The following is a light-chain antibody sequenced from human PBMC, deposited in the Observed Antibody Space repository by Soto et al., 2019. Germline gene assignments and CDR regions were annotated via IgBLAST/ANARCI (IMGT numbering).Light chain of an antibody. V-gene: IGLV2-23*01. CDR3: CSYAGSSTWV. J-gene: IGLJ1*01. Sequence: QSALTQPASVSGSPGQSITISCTGTSSDVGSYNFVSWYQQHPGKAPKVMIYEGSKRPSGVSNRFSGSKSGNTASLTISGLQADDEADYYCCSYAGSSTWVFGTGTKLTVL. CDR1: SSDVGSYNF. CDR2: EGS.